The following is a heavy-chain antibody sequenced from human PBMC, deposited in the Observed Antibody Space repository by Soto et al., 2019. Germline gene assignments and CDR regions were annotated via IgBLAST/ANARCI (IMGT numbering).Heavy chain of an antibody. J-gene: IGHJ4*02. CDR1: GFTFSNYW. V-gene: IGHV3-74*01. D-gene: IGHD2-21*01. CDR2: INNDGSDP. Sequence: EVQLVESGGGLFQPEGSLRLSCEASGFTFSNYWMHWVRQAPGKGLVWVSRINNDGSDPIYADSVKGRFTISRDNAKNTVYLQMNSLRAEDTAVYYCAGGYPNYSNFAYWGQGSLVTVSS. CDR3: AGGYPNYSNFAY.